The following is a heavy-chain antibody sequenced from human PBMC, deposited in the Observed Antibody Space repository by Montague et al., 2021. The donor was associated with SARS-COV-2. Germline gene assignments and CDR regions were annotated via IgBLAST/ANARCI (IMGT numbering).Heavy chain of an antibody. V-gene: IGHV3-23*01. D-gene: IGHD3-22*01. CDR1: GFTFSSYA. J-gene: IGHJ6*02. Sequence: SLRLSCAASGFTFSSYAMSWVRQAPGKGLEWVSAISGSGGSTYYADSVKGRFTISRDNSKNTLYLQMNSLRAEDTAVYYCAEDYYDSSGQYYYYYGMDVWGQGTTVTVSS. CDR2: ISGSGGST. CDR3: AEDYYDSSGQYYYYYGMDV.